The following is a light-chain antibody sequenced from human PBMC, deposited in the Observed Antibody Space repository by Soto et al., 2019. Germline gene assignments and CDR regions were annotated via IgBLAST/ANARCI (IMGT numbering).Light chain of an antibody. CDR2: DAF. Sequence: EIVLTQSPATLSLSPGERATLSCRASQSVSTYLAWYQQKPGQAPRLLIYDAFNRATGIPARFSGSGSGTDFTLTISSLEPEDFAVYYCQQHSNWPRTFGQGTKVEIK. V-gene: IGKV3-11*01. J-gene: IGKJ1*01. CDR1: QSVSTY. CDR3: QQHSNWPRT.